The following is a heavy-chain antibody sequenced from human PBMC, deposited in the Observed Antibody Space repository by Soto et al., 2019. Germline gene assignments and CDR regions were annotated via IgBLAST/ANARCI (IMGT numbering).Heavy chain of an antibody. V-gene: IGHV3-30*18. D-gene: IGHD3-22*01. CDR1: GFIFSSYG. J-gene: IGHJ4*02. CDR2: VSYDGNDK. CDR3: AEDHYDTCGYYRFDS. Sequence: QVQLVESGGGVVQPGRSLRLSCAASGFIFSSYGIHWVRQSPGKGLDWVAAVSYDGNDKYDADSVKGRFTISRDNSKNRLSGRVSGLGSADTAGYYCAEDHYDTCGYYRFDSWGRATLVTVSS.